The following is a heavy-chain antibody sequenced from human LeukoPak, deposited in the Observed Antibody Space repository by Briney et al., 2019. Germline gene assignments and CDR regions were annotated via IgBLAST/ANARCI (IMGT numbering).Heavy chain of an antibody. Sequence: SETLSLTCTVSGGSISSGGYYWSWIRQHPGKGLEWIGYIYYSGSTYYNPSLKSRVTISVDTSKNQFSLKLSSVTAADTAVYYCARVGDFWSGYCDYWGQGTLVTVSS. CDR1: GGSISSGGYY. J-gene: IGHJ4*02. D-gene: IGHD3-3*01. CDR2: IYYSGST. CDR3: ARVGDFWSGYCDY. V-gene: IGHV4-31*03.